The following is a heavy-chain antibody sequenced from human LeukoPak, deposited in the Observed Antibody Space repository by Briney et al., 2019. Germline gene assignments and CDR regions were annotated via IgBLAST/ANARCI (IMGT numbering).Heavy chain of an antibody. CDR2: INHSGST. CDR1: GGSFSGYY. V-gene: IGHV4-34*01. CDR3: AGVHWYCGGGSADKPWGYNFVY. J-gene: IGHJ4*02. Sequence: SETLSLTCAVYGGSFSGYYWSWIRQPPGKGLEWIGEINHSGSTNYNPALKSRVTISVDTSKNQFSLKLSSVTAADTAVYYCAGVHWYCGGGSADKPWGYNFVYWGQRTLVTVSS. D-gene: IGHD2-15*01.